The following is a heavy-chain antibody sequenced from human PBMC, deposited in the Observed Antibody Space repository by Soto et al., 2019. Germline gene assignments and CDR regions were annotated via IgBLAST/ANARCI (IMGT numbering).Heavy chain of an antibody. V-gene: IGHV3-48*01. CDR3: ARDLSADY. J-gene: IGHJ4*02. CDR2: ISSTGATI. CDR1: GFTFSNYN. Sequence: EVQLVESGGVVVQSGGSLRLSCAASGFTFSNYNMIWVRQAPGKGLEWVSYISSTGATIHYAASVKGRFTISRDNAKTSLYLQMNSLTGEDTAVYYCARDLSADYWGQGTLVTVSS. D-gene: IGHD3-10*01.